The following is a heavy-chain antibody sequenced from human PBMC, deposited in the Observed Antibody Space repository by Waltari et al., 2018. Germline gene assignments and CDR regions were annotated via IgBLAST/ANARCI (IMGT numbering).Heavy chain of an antibody. J-gene: IGHJ6*03. D-gene: IGHD3-3*01. Sequence: QVQLVQSGAEVKKPGSSVKVSCKASGGTFSSYAISWVRQAPGQGLEWTGGIIPILGIANYAQKFHGRVTITADKSTSTAYMELSSLRSEDTAVYYCASVVSGSSYYYYYMDVWGKGTTVTVSS. V-gene: IGHV1-69*10. CDR3: ASVVSGSSYYYYYMDV. CDR2: IIPILGIA. CDR1: GGTFSSYA.